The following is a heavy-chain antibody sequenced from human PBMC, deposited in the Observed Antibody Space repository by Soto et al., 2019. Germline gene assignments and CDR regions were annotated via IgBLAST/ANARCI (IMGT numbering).Heavy chain of an antibody. CDR1: GFTFSSYG. V-gene: IGHV3-30*18. CDR2: ISYDGSNK. D-gene: IGHD6-19*01. Sequence: GGSLRLSCAASGFTFSSYGMHWVRQAPGKGLEWVAVISYDGSNKYYADSVKGRFTISRDNSKNTLYLQMNSLRAEDTAVYYCAKDLGGWDLDYWGQGTLVTVSS. J-gene: IGHJ4*02. CDR3: AKDLGGWDLDY.